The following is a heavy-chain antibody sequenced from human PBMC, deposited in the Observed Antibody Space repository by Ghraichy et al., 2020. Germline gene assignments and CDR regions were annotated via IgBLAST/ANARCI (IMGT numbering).Heavy chain of an antibody. CDR3: ARDWGFCRDY. CDR1: GFSFSSYW. J-gene: IGHJ4*02. V-gene: IGHV3-7*01. Sequence: LSLTCAASGFSFSSYWMSWVRQAPGKGLEWVANIKEDGSEKYYVDSVKGRFTISRDNARNSLYLQMNSLRAEDRDVYYCARDWGFCRDYWGQGTLVTVSS. D-gene: IGHD2-15*01. CDR2: IKEDGSEK.